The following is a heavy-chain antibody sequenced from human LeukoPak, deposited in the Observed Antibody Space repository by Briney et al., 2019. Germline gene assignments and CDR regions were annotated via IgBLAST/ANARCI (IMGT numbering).Heavy chain of an antibody. CDR2: FDPEDGET. D-gene: IGHD6-19*01. CDR1: GYTLTELS. CDR3: ARHVRKRGIAVAGTPGWFDP. J-gene: IGHJ5*02. Sequence: ASVKVSCMVSGYTLTELSMHWVRQAPGKGLEWMGGFDPEDGETIYAQQFQGRITMTEDTSTDTAYMELSSLRSEDTAVYYCARHVRKRGIAVAGTPGWFDPWGEGTLVTVSS. V-gene: IGHV1-24*01.